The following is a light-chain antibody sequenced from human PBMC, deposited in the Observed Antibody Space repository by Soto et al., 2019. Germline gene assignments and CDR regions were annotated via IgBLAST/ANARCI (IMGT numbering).Light chain of an antibody. V-gene: IGLV2-14*01. CDR1: SSDVGGYNY. Sequence: QSALTQPASVSGSPGQSITISCTGTSSDVGGYNYVSCYQQHPGKAPKLMIYEVSNRPSGVSNRFSGSKSGNTASLTISGLQAEDEADYYCGSYTSSSTYVFGTGTKVTGL. J-gene: IGLJ1*01. CDR2: EVS. CDR3: GSYTSSSTYV.